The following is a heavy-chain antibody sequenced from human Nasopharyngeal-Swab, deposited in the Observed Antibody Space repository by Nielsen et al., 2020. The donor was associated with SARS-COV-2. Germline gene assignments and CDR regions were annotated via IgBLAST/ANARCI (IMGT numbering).Heavy chain of an antibody. CDR3: ARDGSGTIAAAGPYYFDY. V-gene: IGHV3-48*03. CDR2: ISSSGSTI. J-gene: IGHJ4*02. Sequence: GESLKISCAASGFTFSSYEMNWVRQAPGKGLEWVSYISSSGSTIYYADSVKGRFTISRDNAKNSLYLQMNSLRAEDTAVYYCARDGSGTIAAAGPYYFDYWGQGTRVTVSS. CDR1: GFTFSSYE. D-gene: IGHD6-13*01.